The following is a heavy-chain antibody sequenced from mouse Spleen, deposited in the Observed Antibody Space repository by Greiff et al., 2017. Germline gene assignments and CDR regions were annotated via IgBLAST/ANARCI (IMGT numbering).Heavy chain of an antibody. V-gene: IGHV5-9-3*01. CDR3: ARDDYFAY. J-gene: IGHJ3*01. CDR2: ISSGGSYT. D-gene: IGHD2-4*01. Sequence: DVQLVESGGGLVKPGGSLKLSCAASGFTFSSYAMSWVRQTPEKRLEWVATISSGGSYTYYPDSVKGRFTISRDNAKNTLYLQMSSLRSEDTAMYYCARDDYFAYWGQGTLVTVSA. CDR1: GFTFSSYA.